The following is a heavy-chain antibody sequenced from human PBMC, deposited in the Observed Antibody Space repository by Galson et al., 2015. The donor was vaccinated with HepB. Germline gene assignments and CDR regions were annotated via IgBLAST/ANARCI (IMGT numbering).Heavy chain of an antibody. CDR2: ISSSGDTT. CDR3: ARGGYSRNGLDV. D-gene: IGHD6-13*01. V-gene: IGHV3-11*01. J-gene: IGHJ6*02. CDR1: GFRFSDYY. Sequence: SLRLSCAASGFRFSDYYMTWIRQAPGKGLEWVSYISSSGDTTYYVDSVKGRFTISRDNAKNSLDLRMNSLRAEDTAVYYCARGGYSRNGLDVWGQGTTVTVSS.